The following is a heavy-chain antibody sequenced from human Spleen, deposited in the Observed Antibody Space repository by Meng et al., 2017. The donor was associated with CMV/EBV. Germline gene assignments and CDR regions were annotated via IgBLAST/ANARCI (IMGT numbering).Heavy chain of an antibody. CDR1: GFTFSDYY. V-gene: IGHV3-11*04. Sequence: GESLKISCAASGFTFSDYYMIWVRQAPGRGLEWVSYISSSGNTIYYADSVKGRFTISRDNAKNSLSLQMKSLRADDTGVYYCARMGSTGFCDYWGQGTLVTVSS. J-gene: IGHJ4*02. CDR3: ARMGSTGFCDY. CDR2: ISSSGNTI. D-gene: IGHD3-10*01.